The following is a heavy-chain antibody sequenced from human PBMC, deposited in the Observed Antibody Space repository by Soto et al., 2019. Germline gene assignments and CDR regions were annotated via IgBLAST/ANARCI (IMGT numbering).Heavy chain of an antibody. J-gene: IGHJ6*03. V-gene: IGHV4-31*03. CDR2: IYYSGST. CDR1: GGSISSGGYY. Sequence: QVQLQESGPGLVKPSQTLSLTCTVSGGSISSGGYYWSWIRQHPGKGLEWIGYIYYSGSTYYNPSLKSRVTISVDTSKNQFSLKLSSVTAADTAVYYCARDSGYCSGGSCYPGDYSYYMDVWGKGTTVTVSS. CDR3: ARDSGYCSGGSCYPGDYSYYMDV. D-gene: IGHD2-15*01.